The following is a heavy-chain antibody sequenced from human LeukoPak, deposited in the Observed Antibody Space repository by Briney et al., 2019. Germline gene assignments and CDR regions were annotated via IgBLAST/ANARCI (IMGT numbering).Heavy chain of an antibody. V-gene: IGHV3-30*18. CDR2: ISYDGSIK. J-gene: IGHJ4*02. D-gene: IGHD7-27*01. Sequence: PGGSLRLSCAASGFTFSNYGMHWVRQAPGKGLEWVAVISYDGSIKYYADSVKGRFTIARDNSKNTLYLQMNSLRAEDTAVYYCAKALAWGAVTDPFDYWGERVLVSVSS. CDR3: AKALAWGAVTDPFDY. CDR1: GFTFSNYG.